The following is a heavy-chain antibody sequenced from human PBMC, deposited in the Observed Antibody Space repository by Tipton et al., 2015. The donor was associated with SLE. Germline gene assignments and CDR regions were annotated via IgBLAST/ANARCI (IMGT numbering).Heavy chain of an antibody. V-gene: IGHV3-11*01. CDR2: IDPSGTST. J-gene: IGHJ6*02. CDR3: ARSRTSRYYLGMDL. CDR1: EFMFSDYY. D-gene: IGHD1-1*01. Sequence: SLRLSCAASEFMFSDYYMTWIRQAPGKGLEWVSNIDPSGTSTYYTDSVKGRFTISRDNAKKSLYLQMDSLRAEDTAVFYCARSRTSRYYLGMDLWGQGTTVTVSS.